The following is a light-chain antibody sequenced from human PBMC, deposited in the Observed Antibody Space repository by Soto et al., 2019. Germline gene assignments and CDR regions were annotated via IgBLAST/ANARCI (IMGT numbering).Light chain of an antibody. J-gene: IGKJ5*01. Sequence: EIVMTHXXXXXXVSPXESATLXCLASQNINSDLAWYVQKPGQAPRRVIYGASTWGTDVPPRFTGSGSGTEFTLTISGLQSEDFAVYYCQQYNSWPITFGQGTRLEIK. CDR3: QQYNSWPIT. V-gene: IGKV3D-15*01. CDR1: QNINSD. CDR2: GAS.